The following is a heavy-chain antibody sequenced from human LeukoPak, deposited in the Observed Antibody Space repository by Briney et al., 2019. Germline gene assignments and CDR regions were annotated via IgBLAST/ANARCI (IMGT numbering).Heavy chain of an antibody. CDR1: GFTFSSYA. J-gene: IGHJ3*02. Sequence: PGGSLRLSCAASGFTFSSYAMSWVRQAPGKGLEWVSVISGGGVSTYYAHSVKGRFTISRDDSKNTLYLHMNSLRAEDTAVCYCAKDRRGAFLGDAFDIWGQGTMVTVSS. D-gene: IGHD5-24*01. V-gene: IGHV3-23*01. CDR2: ISGGGVST. CDR3: AKDRRGAFLGDAFDI.